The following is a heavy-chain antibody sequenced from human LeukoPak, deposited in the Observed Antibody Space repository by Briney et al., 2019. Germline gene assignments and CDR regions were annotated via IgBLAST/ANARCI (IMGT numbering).Heavy chain of an antibody. J-gene: IGHJ5*02. D-gene: IGHD5-12*01. CDR3: ARAGGYSGYEDNWFDP. CDR1: GYTFTSYD. CDR2: MNPNSGNT. Sequence: GTSVKVSCKASGYTFTSYDINWVRQATGQGLEWMGWMNPNSGNTGYAQKFQGRVTMTRNTSISTAYMELSSLRSEDTAVYYCARAGGYSGYEDNWFDPWGQGTLVTVSS. V-gene: IGHV1-8*01.